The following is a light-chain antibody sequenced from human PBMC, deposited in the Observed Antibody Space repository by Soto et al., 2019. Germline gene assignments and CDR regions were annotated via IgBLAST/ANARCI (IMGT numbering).Light chain of an antibody. Sequence: EIVMTQSPATVSMSPGERATLSCRASQSVNSNLAWYQQKPGQAPGLLIHGASTRATGIPARFSGSGSGTEFTLTISSLQSEDFAVYYCQQYNNWPKTFGQGTKVEIK. CDR2: GAS. V-gene: IGKV3-15*01. CDR1: QSVNSN. CDR3: QQYNNWPKT. J-gene: IGKJ1*01.